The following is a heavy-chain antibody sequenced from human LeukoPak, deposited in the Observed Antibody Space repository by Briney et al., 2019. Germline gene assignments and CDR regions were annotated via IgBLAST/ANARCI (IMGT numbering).Heavy chain of an antibody. V-gene: IGHV3-23*01. Sequence: GGSLRLSCGASGFTFSSYTMSWVRQAPGKGLEWVSTITTSDGNTYYADSVKGRFTVSRDNSKNTLYLQMNSLRADDTAVYYCAKSSRYGTGWYGRIDYWGQGTLVTVS. CDR2: ITTSDGNT. CDR1: GFTFSSYT. J-gene: IGHJ4*02. D-gene: IGHD6-19*01. CDR3: AKSSRYGTGWYGRIDY.